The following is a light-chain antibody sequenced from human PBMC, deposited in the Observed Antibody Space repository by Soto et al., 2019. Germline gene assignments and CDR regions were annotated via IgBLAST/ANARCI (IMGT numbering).Light chain of an antibody. V-gene: IGLV2-8*01. CDR2: EVS. CDR3: SSYAGSNTFV. J-gene: IGLJ1*01. Sequence: QSVLTQPASVSGSPGQSITISCTGTSSDVGGYNYVSWYQQHPGKAPKLMIYEVSNRPSGVPDRFSGSKSGNTASLTVSGLQAEDEADYYCSSYAGSNTFVFGPGTKVTVL. CDR1: SSDVGGYNY.